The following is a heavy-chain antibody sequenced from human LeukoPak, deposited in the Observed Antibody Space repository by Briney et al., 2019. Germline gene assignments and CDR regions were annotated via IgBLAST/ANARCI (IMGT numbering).Heavy chain of an antibody. CDR1: GGSISSGGYY. J-gene: IGHJ5*02. Sequence: PSETLSLTCTVSGGSISSGGYYWSWIRQPPGKGLEWIGYIYHSGSTYYNPSLKSRVTISVDRSKNQFSLKLSSVTAADTAVYYCARAMPGVAAAGIPGFDPWGQGTLVTVSS. D-gene: IGHD6-13*01. CDR3: ARAMPGVAAAGIPGFDP. CDR2: IYHSGST. V-gene: IGHV4-30-2*01.